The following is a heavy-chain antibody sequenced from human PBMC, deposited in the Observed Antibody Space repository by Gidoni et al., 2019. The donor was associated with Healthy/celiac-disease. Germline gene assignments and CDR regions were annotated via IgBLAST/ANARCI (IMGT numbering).Heavy chain of an antibody. CDR3: ASSYYYDSSGCFDY. V-gene: IGHV4-39*01. D-gene: IGHD3-22*01. J-gene: IGHJ4*02. CDR1: GGSTSSSRYS. CDR2: IYSGGST. Sequence: QLQLQESGPGLVKPSETLSLTCTVSGGSTSSSRYSWAWIRQPPGKGREWIGSIYSGGSTYYNPSRKSRVTISVDTSKNQFSLKLSSVTAADTAVYYCASSYYYDSSGCFDYWGQGTLVTVSS.